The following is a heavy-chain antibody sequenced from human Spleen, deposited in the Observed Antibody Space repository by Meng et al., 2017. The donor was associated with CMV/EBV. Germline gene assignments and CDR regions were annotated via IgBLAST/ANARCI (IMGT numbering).Heavy chain of an antibody. D-gene: IGHD3-22*01. J-gene: IGHJ4*02. CDR3: ARVTYYYDSSGYPYFDY. CDR2: LNPSGGST. V-gene: IGHV1-46*01. CDR1: YAFPSYY. Sequence: YAFPSYYIHWVRQAPGQGLEWMGILNPSGGSTSYAQKFQGRVTMTRDTSTSTVYMELSSLRSEDTAVYYCARVTYYYDSSGYPYFDYWGQGTLVTVSS.